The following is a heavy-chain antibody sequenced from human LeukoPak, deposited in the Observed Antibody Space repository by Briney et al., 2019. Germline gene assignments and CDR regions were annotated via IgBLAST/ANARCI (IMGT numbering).Heavy chain of an antibody. V-gene: IGHV3-21*01. J-gene: IGHJ3*02. Sequence: GGSLRLSCAASGFTFSSYSMNWVRQAPGKGLEWVSSISSSSSYIYYADSVKGRFTISRDNAKNSLYLQMNSLRAEDTAVYYCASEYCSSGSCYSTAFDIWGQGTMVTVSS. CDR1: GFTFSSYS. D-gene: IGHD2-15*01. CDR2: ISSSSSYI. CDR3: ASEYCSSGSCYSTAFDI.